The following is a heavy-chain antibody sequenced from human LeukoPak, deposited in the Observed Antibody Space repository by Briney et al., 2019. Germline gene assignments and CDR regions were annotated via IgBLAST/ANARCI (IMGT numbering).Heavy chain of an antibody. CDR1: EFNFFSYG. D-gene: IGHD2-21*02. J-gene: IGHJ4*01. CDR3: ARELPREVTLDY. Sequence: GGSLRLSCVASEFNFFSYGMQWVRQAPGKGLVWVSCIFTDGSTTIYADSVKGRFTISRDNAKNTLYLQMSSLRAEDTAVYYCARELPREVTLDYWGQGTLVTVSP. V-gene: IGHV3-74*01. CDR2: IFTDGSTT.